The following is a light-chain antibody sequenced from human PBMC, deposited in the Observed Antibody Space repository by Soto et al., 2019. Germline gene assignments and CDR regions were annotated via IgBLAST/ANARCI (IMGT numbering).Light chain of an antibody. CDR1: GGHSTYA. J-gene: IGLJ3*02. Sequence: QAVVTQSHSASASLGASVKLTCTLSGGHSTYAIAWHQQQPEKGPRFLMNLDSAGRHSKGDEIPDRFSGSSSGAERYLTISSLQSEDEADYFGQTWGTGFRVFGGGTKLTVL. V-gene: IGLV4-69*01. CDR2: LDSAGRH. CDR3: QTWGTGFRV.